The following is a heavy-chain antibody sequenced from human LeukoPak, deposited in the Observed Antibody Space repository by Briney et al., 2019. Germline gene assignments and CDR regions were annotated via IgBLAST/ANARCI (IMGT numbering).Heavy chain of an antibody. V-gene: IGHV3-11*01. D-gene: IGHD6-6*01. J-gene: IGHJ4*02. CDR3: AKDHRGNSSPDY. CDR2: ISSSGSTI. Sequence: GGSLRLSCAASGFTFSDYYMSWIRQAPGKGLEWVSYISSSGSTIYYADSVKGRFTISRDNSKNTLYLQMNSLRAEDTAVYYCAKDHRGNSSPDYWGQGTLVTVSS. CDR1: GFTFSDYY.